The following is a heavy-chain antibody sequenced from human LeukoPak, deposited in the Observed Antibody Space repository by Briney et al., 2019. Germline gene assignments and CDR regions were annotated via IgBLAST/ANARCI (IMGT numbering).Heavy chain of an antibody. CDR2: IYYSGST. CDR3: ARLSPFSDY. CDR1: GGSISSSSYY. V-gene: IGHV4-39*01. J-gene: IGHJ4*02. Sequence: SETLSLTRTVSGGSISSSSYYWRWIRRPPGKGLEWIGSIYYSGSTYYNPSLKSRVTISVDTSKNQFSLKLSSVTAADTAVYYCARLSPFSDYWGQGTLVTVSS.